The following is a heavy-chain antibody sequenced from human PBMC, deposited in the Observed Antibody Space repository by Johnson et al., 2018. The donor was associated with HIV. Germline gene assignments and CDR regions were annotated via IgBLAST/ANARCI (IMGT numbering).Heavy chain of an antibody. Sequence: VQLVESGGGVVQPGRSLRLSCAASGFTFSSYAMHWVRQAPGKGLEWVAVISYDGSEKYYVDSVKGRFTISRDNAKNSLYLQMNSLRAEDTALYYCARDPSTAAADSKDAFDIWGQGTMVTVSS. CDR2: ISYDGSEK. CDR3: ARDPSTAAADSKDAFDI. J-gene: IGHJ3*02. D-gene: IGHD6-13*01. CDR1: GFTFSSYA. V-gene: IGHV3-30*04.